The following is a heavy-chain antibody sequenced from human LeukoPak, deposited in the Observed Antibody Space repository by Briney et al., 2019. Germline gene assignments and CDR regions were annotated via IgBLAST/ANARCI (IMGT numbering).Heavy chain of an antibody. V-gene: IGHV4-59*01. Sequence: PSETLSLTCTVSGGXISSYYWSWIRQPPGKGLEWIGYIYYSGNTNYNPSLKSRVNISVDTSKNQFSLKPRSVTAADTAVYYCARSLLAARPDLVYWGQGTLVTVSS. J-gene: IGHJ4*02. CDR1: GGXISSYY. D-gene: IGHD6-6*01. CDR2: IYYSGNT. CDR3: ARSLLAARPDLVY.